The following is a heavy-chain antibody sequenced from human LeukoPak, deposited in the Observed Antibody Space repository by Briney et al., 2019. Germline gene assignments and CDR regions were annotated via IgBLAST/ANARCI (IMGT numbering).Heavy chain of an antibody. Sequence: PGGSLRLSCAASGFSFSSYTMNWVRQAPGKGLEWVSGINWNGGSTGYADSVKGRFTISRDNAKNSLYLQMNSLRAEDTALYYCAKGGGSYYRPFDYWGQGTLVTVSS. CDR1: GFSFSSYT. J-gene: IGHJ4*02. D-gene: IGHD1-26*01. CDR3: AKGGGSYYRPFDY. CDR2: INWNGGST. V-gene: IGHV3-20*04.